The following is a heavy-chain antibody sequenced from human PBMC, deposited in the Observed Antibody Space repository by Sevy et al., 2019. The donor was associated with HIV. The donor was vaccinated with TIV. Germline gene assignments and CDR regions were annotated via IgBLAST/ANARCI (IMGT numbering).Heavy chain of an antibody. CDR1: GFTFSIYG. CDR2: IWNDRSNK. J-gene: IGHJ6*02. D-gene: IGHD1-26*01. V-gene: IGHV3-33*01. Sequence: GGSLRLSCAAYGFTFSIYGMHWVRQAPGKGLEWVAVIWNDRSNKHYADSVKGRFTISRDNAKNSLYLQMNSLRAEDTAVYYCASDRGVGTSSYGMDVWGQGTTVTVSS. CDR3: ASDRGVGTSSYGMDV.